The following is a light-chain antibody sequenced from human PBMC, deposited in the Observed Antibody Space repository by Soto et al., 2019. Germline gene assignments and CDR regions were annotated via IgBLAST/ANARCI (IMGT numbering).Light chain of an antibody. CDR1: QSVSSRY. CDR3: QQYGGLPPWT. CDR2: GAS. Sequence: EIVLTQSPGTLSLSPGERATLSCRASQSVSSRYLAWYQQKPGQAPRLLIYGASSSATGIPDRFSGSGSGTDFTLTISRLEPEDFAVYYCQQYGGLPPWTFGQGTKVEIK. J-gene: IGKJ1*01. V-gene: IGKV3-20*01.